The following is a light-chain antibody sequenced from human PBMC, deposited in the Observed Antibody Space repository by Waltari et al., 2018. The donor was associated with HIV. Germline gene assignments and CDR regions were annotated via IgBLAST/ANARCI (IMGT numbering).Light chain of an antibody. CDR3: QAWDSSSNWV. CDR1: NLGDKY. V-gene: IGLV3-1*01. Sequence: SYELTQPPSVSVSPGQTARITCSGVNLGDKYACWYHQRQGQSPVLVIYHENKRPAGIPERFSGSKSGNTATLTITGTQAMDEADYYCQAWDSSSNWVFGGGTKLTVL. J-gene: IGLJ3*02. CDR2: HEN.